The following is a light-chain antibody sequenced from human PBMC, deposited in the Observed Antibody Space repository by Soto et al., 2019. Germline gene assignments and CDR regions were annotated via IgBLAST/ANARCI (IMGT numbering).Light chain of an antibody. CDR2: SSS. CDR3: QQYGRSPTWT. Sequence: EIVLTQSPGTLSLSPGERATLSCRAIQTISGTYLAWYQQKPGQAPRLLIYSSSSGAAGVSDRFSGSGSGTDFSLTISRLEPEDFAMYYCQQYGRSPTWTFGQGTKVDIK. J-gene: IGKJ1*01. CDR1: QTISGTY. V-gene: IGKV3-20*01.